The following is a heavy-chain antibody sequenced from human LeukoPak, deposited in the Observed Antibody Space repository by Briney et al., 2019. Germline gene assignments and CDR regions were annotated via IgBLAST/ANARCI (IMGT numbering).Heavy chain of an antibody. J-gene: IGHJ3*02. CDR3: ARTSTGYSYGVENAFDI. CDR1: GGSISSGGYS. CDR2: IYYSGST. Sequence: SETLSLTCTVSGGSISSGGYSWSWIRQHPGKGLEWIGYIYYSGSTYYNPSLKSRVTISVDTSKNQFSLKLSSVTAADTAVYYCARTSTGYSYGVENAFDIWGQGTMVTVSS. D-gene: IGHD5-18*01. V-gene: IGHV4-31*03.